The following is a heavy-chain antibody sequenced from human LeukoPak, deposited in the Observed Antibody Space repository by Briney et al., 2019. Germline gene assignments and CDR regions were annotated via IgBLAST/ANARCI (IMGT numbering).Heavy chain of an antibody. CDR1: GYTFTSYG. D-gene: IGHD2-2*01. CDR3: ARPEYCSSTSCIPVGAFDI. V-gene: IGHV1-18*01. CDR2: ISAYNGNT. Sequence: ASVKVSCKASGYTFTSYGISGVRQAPGQGLEWMGWISAYNGNTNYAQKLQGRVTMTTDTSTSTAYMELRSLRSDDTAVYYCARPEYCSSTSCIPVGAFDIWGPGTIVTVSS. J-gene: IGHJ3*02.